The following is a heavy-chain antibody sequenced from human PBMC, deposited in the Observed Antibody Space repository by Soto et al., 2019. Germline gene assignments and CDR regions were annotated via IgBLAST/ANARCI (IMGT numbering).Heavy chain of an antibody. Sequence: GASVKVSCKASGGTFSSFAMSWVRQAPGKGLEWVSGIGESPDTTYYADSVKGRFTIFRDNSRNTLYLQMSSLRGDDTAVYYCAKGYEVSPPVASGWYSNYFYGVDVWGRGTTVTVSS. CDR3: AKGYEVSPPVASGWYSNYFYGVDV. CDR1: GGTFSSFA. J-gene: IGHJ6*02. CDR2: IGESPDTT. D-gene: IGHD6-19*01. V-gene: IGHV3-23*01.